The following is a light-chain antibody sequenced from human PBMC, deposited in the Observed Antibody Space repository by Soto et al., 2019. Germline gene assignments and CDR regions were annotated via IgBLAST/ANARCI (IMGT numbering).Light chain of an antibody. Sequence: QSVLTQPPSVSAAPGQKVTISCSGSSSNIGNNYVSWYQQLPGTAPKLLIYENNKRPSGIPDRFSGSKSGTSATLGITGLQTGDEADYYGGTGDTSLGAVVFGGGPKLPVL. CDR3: GTGDTSLGAVV. V-gene: IGLV1-51*02. J-gene: IGLJ3*02. CDR2: ENN. CDR1: SSNIGNNY.